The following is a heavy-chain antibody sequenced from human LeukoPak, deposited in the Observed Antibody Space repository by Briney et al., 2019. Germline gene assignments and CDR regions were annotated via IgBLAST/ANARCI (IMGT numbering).Heavy chain of an antibody. D-gene: IGHD1-1*01. CDR2: INQRGVT. J-gene: IGHJ4*02. V-gene: IGHV4-34*01. CDR3: GSLQQIRALKVFDY. Sequence: SETLSLTCALYGGSFGDYHWSWIRQPPGKGLEWIGEINQRGVTTYNSFLKSRVILSVDTSKRQFSLKLTSVTAADTAVYYCGSLQQIRALKVFDYWGLGALVTVSS. CDR1: GGSFGDYH.